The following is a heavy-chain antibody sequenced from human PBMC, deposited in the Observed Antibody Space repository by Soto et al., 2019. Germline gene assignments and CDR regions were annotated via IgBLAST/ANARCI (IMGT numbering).Heavy chain of an antibody. V-gene: IGHV4-39*01. CDR1: GDSISSRSYY. CDR3: ARQPTSVVTQDDFDV. CDR2: IYYSGST. Sequence: PSETLSLTCTVTGDSISSRSYYWGWIRQPPGKGLEWIGSIYYSGSTYNNPSLRSRVSMSIDTSKDQFSLKLKSVTGADTALYFCARQPTSVVTQDDFDVWRPGSLVTV. J-gene: IGHJ4*02. D-gene: IGHD2-21*02.